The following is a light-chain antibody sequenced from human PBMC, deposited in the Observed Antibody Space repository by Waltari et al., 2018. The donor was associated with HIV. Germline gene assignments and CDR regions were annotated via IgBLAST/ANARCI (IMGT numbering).Light chain of an antibody. V-gene: IGKV3-20*01. CDR1: QSLSANY. CDR3: QQYGSTPWT. Sequence: EIVLTQSPGTLSLSPGARATLSCRASQSLSANYLAWYQQKPGQAPRLLIYGASRGATGIPGRFTGGGSATEFTLTISRLEAEDSAVYYCQQYGSTPWTFGQGTKVEIK. CDR2: GAS. J-gene: IGKJ1*01.